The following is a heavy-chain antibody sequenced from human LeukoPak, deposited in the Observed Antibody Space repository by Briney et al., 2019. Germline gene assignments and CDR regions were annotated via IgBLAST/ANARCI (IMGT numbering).Heavy chain of an antibody. CDR3: ARDGDGSGWSDY. J-gene: IGHJ4*02. Sequence: SETLSLTCTVSGGSISSYYWSWIRQPPGKGLEWIGYIYYSGSTNYNPSLKRRVAIPVGTTKTQFSLKLSSVTAADTAVYYCARDGDGSGWSDYWGQGTLVTVSS. CDR1: GGSISSYY. CDR2: IYYSGST. D-gene: IGHD6-19*01. V-gene: IGHV4-59*01.